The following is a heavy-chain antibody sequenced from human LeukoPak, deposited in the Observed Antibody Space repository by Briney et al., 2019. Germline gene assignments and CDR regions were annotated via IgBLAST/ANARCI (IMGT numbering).Heavy chain of an antibody. CDR3: ARDHSNWNYAPDF. CDR1: GFTFSSYS. D-gene: IGHD1-7*01. V-gene: IGHV3-21*04. Sequence: GGSLRLSCAASGFTFSSYSMNWVRQAPGKGLEWVSSISSSSSYIYYADSVKGRFTISRDNAKNSLFLQMNSLRAEDTAVYYCARDHSNWNYAPDFWGQGTLVIVSS. J-gene: IGHJ4*02. CDR2: ISSSSSYI.